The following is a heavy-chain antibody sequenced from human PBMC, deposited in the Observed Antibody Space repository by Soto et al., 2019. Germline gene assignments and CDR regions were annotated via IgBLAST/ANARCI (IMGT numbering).Heavy chain of an antibody. Sequence: ASVKVSCKASGYTFTSYGISWVRQAPGRGLEWMGWISAYNGNTNYAQKLQGRVTMTTDTSTSTAYMELRSLRSDDTAVYYCARAEVIRDYYYGMDVWGQGTTVTVSS. D-gene: IGHD3-22*01. CDR1: GYTFTSYG. CDR2: ISAYNGNT. CDR3: ARAEVIRDYYYGMDV. V-gene: IGHV1-18*04. J-gene: IGHJ6*02.